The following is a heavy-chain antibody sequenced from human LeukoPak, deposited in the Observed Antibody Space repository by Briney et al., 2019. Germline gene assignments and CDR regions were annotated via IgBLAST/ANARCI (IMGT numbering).Heavy chain of an antibody. CDR3: AKVAHIVVVPATGAFDI. CDR2: ISPSGGTT. CDR1: GFAFTSYA. J-gene: IGHJ3*02. Sequence: GGSLRLSCAASGFAFTSYAMSWVRQAPGRGLEWVSAISPSGGTTYYADSVKGWFTISRDNSKNTLYLQMNSLRAEDTAVYYCAKVAHIVVVPATGAFDIWGQGTMVTVSS. V-gene: IGHV3-23*01. D-gene: IGHD2-2*01.